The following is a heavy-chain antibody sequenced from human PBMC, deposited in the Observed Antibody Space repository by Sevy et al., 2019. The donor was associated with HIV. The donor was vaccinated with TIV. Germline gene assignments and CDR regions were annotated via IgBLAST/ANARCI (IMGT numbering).Heavy chain of an antibody. D-gene: IGHD3-3*01. Sequence: ASVKVSCKASGYTFTSYYRHWVRQAPGQGLEWMGIINPSGGSTSYAQKFQGRVTMTRDTSTSTVYMELSSLRSEDTAVYYCARARYYDFWSAFGGMDVWGQGTTVTVSS. CDR1: GYTFTSYY. V-gene: IGHV1-46*03. CDR3: ARARYYDFWSAFGGMDV. CDR2: INPSGGST. J-gene: IGHJ6*02.